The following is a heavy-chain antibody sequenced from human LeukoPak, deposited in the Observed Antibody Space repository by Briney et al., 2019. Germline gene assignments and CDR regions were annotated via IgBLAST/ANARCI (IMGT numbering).Heavy chain of an antibody. CDR3: ARVGPYYGSGSFDF. D-gene: IGHD3-10*01. CDR1: GYSISSGYY. CDR2: IYHSGST. Sequence: SETLSLTCTVSGYSISSGYYWGWIRQPPGKGLEWIGSIYHSGSTYYNPSLKSRVTISVDTSKNQFSLKLSSVTAADTAVYYCARVGPYYGSGSFDFWGQGTLVTVSS. J-gene: IGHJ5*01. V-gene: IGHV4-38-2*02.